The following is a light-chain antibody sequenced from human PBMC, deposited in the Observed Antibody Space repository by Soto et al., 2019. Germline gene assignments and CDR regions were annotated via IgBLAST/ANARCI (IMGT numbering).Light chain of an antibody. V-gene: IGLV2-14*03. CDR2: DVS. CDR3: SSYTSSSTVV. J-gene: IGLJ2*01. CDR1: SSDVAAYNY. Sequence: QSALTQPASVSGSPGQSITISCTGTSSDVAAYNYVSWYQHHPGKAPKLMIYDVSNRPSGVSNRFSASKSGNTASLTISGLQDEDEADYYCSSYTSSSTVVFGGGTKLTVL.